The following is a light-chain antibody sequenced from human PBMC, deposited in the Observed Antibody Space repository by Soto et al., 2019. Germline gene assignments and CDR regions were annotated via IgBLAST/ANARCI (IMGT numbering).Light chain of an antibody. J-gene: IGKJ4*01. Sequence: IVMTQSPDTLSLSPGERATLSCRASQTIRTSLAWYQQRPGQAPRLLIFDASRKTFGVPDRFTGSGSGTDFTLTSNSLEPEDFGVYFCQQYGSSVTFGGGTKVEIK. CDR2: DAS. CDR1: QTIRTS. V-gene: IGKV3-11*01. CDR3: QQYGSSVT.